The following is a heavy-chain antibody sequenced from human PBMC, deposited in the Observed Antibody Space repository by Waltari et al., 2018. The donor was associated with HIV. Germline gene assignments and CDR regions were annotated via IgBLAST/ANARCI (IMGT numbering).Heavy chain of an antibody. CDR1: GFSFRSYA. CDR2: ISGTGGTG. V-gene: IGHV3-23*01. D-gene: IGHD3-22*01. Sequence: VHLLESGGGLVQPGGSLRLSCAASGFSFRSYALSWVRQAPGKGLEWVSAISGTGGTGYYADSVRGRFTISRDNAKNTLFLQMDSLRADDTAVYYCAKVYYYDSSTYFLKVPHYDYWGQGTLVTVSS. J-gene: IGHJ4*02. CDR3: AKVYYYDSSTYFLKVPHYDY.